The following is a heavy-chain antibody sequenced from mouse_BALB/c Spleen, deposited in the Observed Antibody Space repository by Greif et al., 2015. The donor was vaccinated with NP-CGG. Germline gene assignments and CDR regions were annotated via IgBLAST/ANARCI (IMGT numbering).Heavy chain of an antibody. CDR1: GYTFTSYW. J-gene: IGHJ4*01. CDR2: IYPGDGDT. CDR3: ASTTVGYAMDY. Sequence: VQLQQSGAELARPGASVKLSCKASGYTFTSYWMQWVKQRPGQGLEWIGAIYPGDGDTRYTQKFKGKATLTADKSSSTAYMQLSSLASEDSAVYYCASTTVGYAMDYWGQGTSVTVSS. V-gene: IGHV1-87*01. D-gene: IGHD1-1*01.